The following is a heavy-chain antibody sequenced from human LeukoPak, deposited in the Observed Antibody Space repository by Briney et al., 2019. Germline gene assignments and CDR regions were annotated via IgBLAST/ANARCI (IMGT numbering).Heavy chain of an antibody. CDR3: ARDLGSSSHQGGWFDP. CDR1: GGSISSYY. CDR2: IYYSGST. J-gene: IGHJ5*02. V-gene: IGHV4-59*01. Sequence: SETLSLTCTVSGGSISSYYWSWIRQPPGKGLEWIGYIYYSGSTNYNPSLKSRVTISVDTSKNQFSLKLSSVTAAVTAVYYCARDLGSSSHQGGWFDPWGQGTLVTVSS. D-gene: IGHD6-6*01.